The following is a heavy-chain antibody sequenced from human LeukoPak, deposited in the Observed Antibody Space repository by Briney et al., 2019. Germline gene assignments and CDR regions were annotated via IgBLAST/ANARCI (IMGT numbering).Heavy chain of an antibody. CDR2: IIPIFGTA. Sequence: ASVKVSCKASGGTFSSYAISWVRQAPGQGLEWMGGIIPIFGTANYAQKFQGRVTITTDESTSTAYMELSSLRSEDTAVYYCTLFMTTVTHDAFDIWGQGTMATVSS. V-gene: IGHV1-69*05. J-gene: IGHJ3*02. D-gene: IGHD4-11*01. CDR1: GGTFSSYA. CDR3: TLFMTTVTHDAFDI.